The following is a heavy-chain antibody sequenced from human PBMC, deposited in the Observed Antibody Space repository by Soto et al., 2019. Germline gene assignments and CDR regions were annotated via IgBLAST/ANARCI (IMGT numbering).Heavy chain of an antibody. J-gene: IGHJ4*02. CDR1: GVSLSGFY. D-gene: IGHD6-19*01. CDR2: IYYSGTT. Sequence: SETLSLTCAVSGVSLSGFYWSWIRQSPGKELEYIGYIYYSGTTYYNPSLKSRVTVSLDSSKNQFSLEVTSVTAADTAVYYCAGTSKWLAFDYWGQGALVTVS. CDR3: AGTSKWLAFDY. V-gene: IGHV4-59*01.